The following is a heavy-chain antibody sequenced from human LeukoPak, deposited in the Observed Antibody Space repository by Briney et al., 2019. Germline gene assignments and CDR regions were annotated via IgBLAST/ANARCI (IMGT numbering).Heavy chain of an antibody. D-gene: IGHD3-3*01. J-gene: IGHJ4*02. CDR1: GGSFSGYY. CDR3: ARVRFTSYFDY. CDR2: INHSGST. Sequence: SETLSLTCAVYGGSFSGYYWSWIRQPPGKGLEWIGEINHSGSTNYNPSLKSRVTISVDTSKNQFSLKLSSVTAADTAVYYCARVRFTSYFDYWGQGTLVTVFS. V-gene: IGHV4-34*01.